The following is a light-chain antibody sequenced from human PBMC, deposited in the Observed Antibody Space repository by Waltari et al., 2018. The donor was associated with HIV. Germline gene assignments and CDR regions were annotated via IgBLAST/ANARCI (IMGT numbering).Light chain of an antibody. Sequence: EIVLTQSPATLSLSPGETATLACRASQSVGRYLAWYQQKPGRAPRLLIYDAINRATGIPARFSGSGSGTDFTLTISSLEPEDFAVYYCQQRSDSPPSTFGGGTKVEI. CDR2: DAI. V-gene: IGKV3-11*01. CDR3: QQRSDSPPST. CDR1: QSVGRY. J-gene: IGKJ4*01.